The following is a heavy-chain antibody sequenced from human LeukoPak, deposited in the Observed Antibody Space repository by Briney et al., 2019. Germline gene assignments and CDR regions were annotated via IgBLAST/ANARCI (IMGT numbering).Heavy chain of an antibody. V-gene: IGHV3-7*03. CDR3: ARAPLWFGESRGPFDY. D-gene: IGHD3-10*01. CDR2: IKQDGSEK. CDR1: GFTFSSYW. J-gene: IGHJ4*02. Sequence: QSGGSLRLSCAASGFTFSSYWMSWVRQAPGKGLEWVANIKQDGSEKYYVDSVKGRFTISRDNAKNSLYLQMNSLRAEDTAVYYCARAPLWFGESRGPFDYWGQGTLVTVSS.